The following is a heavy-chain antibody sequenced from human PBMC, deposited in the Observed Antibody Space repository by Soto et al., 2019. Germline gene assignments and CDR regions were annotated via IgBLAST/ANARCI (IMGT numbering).Heavy chain of an antibody. Sequence: GASVKVSCKASGYTFTSYGISWVRQAPGQGLEWMGWISAYNGNTNYAQKLQGRVTMTTDTSTSTAYMELRSLRSDDTAVYYCARDYPGLTGTTPFVDYWGQGTLVTVSS. CDR3: ARDYPGLTGTTPFVDY. CDR2: ISAYNGNT. CDR1: GYTFTSYG. D-gene: IGHD1-7*01. V-gene: IGHV1-18*01. J-gene: IGHJ4*02.